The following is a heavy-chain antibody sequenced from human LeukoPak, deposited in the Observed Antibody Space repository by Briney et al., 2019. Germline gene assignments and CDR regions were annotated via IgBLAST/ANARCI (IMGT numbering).Heavy chain of an antibody. CDR2: ISSSSSAK. J-gene: IGHJ4*02. D-gene: IGHD3-10*01. CDR3: ARDLMGTFGEFLSYN. CDR1: GFTFSRYS. V-gene: IGHV3-48*04. Sequence: GGSLRLSCAASGFTFSRYSMNWVRQAPGKGLEWVSYISSSSSAKFYAGSVKGRFTISRDNAKNSLYLQMNSLRPEDTAVYYCARDLMGTFGEFLSYNWGQGTLVTVSS.